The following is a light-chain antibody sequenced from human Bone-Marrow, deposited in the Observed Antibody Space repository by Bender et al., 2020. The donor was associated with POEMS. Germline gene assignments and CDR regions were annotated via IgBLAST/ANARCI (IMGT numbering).Light chain of an antibody. V-gene: IGLV1-44*01. Sequence: QSVLTQPPSASGTPGQRVTISCSGSSSNIGTNPVNWYQQLPGTAPKLLIYINNQRPSGVSNRFSGSKSDNTASLSISGLQAEDEAHYYCTSYTTTHTWVFGGGTKVTVL. CDR3: TSYTTTHTWV. CDR2: INN. J-gene: IGLJ3*02. CDR1: SSNIGTNP.